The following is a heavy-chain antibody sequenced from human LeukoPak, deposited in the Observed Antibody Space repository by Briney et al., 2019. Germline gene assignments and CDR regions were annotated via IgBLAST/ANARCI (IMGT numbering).Heavy chain of an antibody. Sequence: GGSLTLSCAASGFTFSSYAMRWVRQAPGKGVEWVSVIRGCGGRTYYADSVKGRFTISRDNSKNTLYLQMNSLRAEDTAVYYCAKDPARGAFDIWVQGTMVTVSS. V-gene: IGHV3-23*01. CDR2: IRGCGGRT. J-gene: IGHJ3*02. CDR3: AKDPARGAFDI. CDR1: GFTFSSYA.